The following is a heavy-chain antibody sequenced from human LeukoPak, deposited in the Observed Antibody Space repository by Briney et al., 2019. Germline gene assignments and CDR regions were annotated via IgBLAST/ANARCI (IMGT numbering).Heavy chain of an antibody. CDR2: ISSSTSTI. Sequence: PGGSLRLSCVVSGFTFSSYTMNWVRQAPGKGLEWVSYISSSTSTIYYADSVKGRFTISRDNAKNSLYLQMNNLRAEDTAVYHCAREYSSSSGRAFDIRGQGTMVTVSS. CDR1: GFTFSSYT. V-gene: IGHV3-48*01. CDR3: AREYSSSSGRAFDI. D-gene: IGHD6-6*01. J-gene: IGHJ3*02.